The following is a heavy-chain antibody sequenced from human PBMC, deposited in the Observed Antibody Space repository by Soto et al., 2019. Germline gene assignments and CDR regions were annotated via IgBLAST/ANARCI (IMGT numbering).Heavy chain of an antibody. Sequence: GVSLILSCAASGFTFSSYAMSWVRQAPGKGLEWVSAISGSGGSTYYADSVKGRFTISRDNSKNTLYLQMNSLRAEDTAVYYCAKDLTNIVVVPAASYWGQGTLVTVSS. CDR1: GFTFSSYA. V-gene: IGHV3-23*01. CDR2: ISGSGGST. D-gene: IGHD2-2*01. CDR3: AKDLTNIVVVPAASY. J-gene: IGHJ4*02.